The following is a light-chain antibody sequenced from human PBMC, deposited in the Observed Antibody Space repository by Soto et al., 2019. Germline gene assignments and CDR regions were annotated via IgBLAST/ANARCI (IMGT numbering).Light chain of an antibody. V-gene: IGKV1-39*01. J-gene: IGKJ1*01. CDR2: AAS. CDR3: QQDYNYPRT. Sequence: DIQMTQSPSSLSASVGDRVTITCRASQSISSYLNWYQQKPGKAPKLLIYAASSLQSGVPSRFSGSGSGTDFTLTINSLQPEDFATYYCQQDYNYPRTFGQGTKV. CDR1: QSISSY.